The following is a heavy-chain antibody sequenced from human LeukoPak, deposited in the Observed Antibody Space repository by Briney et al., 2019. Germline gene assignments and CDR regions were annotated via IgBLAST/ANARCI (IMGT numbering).Heavy chain of an antibody. CDR1: GYTFTGYY. CDR2: INPSSGGT. Sequence: ASVKVSCKASGYTFTGYYMHWVRQAPGQGLECIGWINPSSGGTNNAQKFQGRVTLTRDTSISTAYMELSRLTSDDTAVYYCARFTSYYIHCTNGVCYTDYFDYWGQGTLVTVSS. D-gene: IGHD2-8*01. V-gene: IGHV1-2*02. CDR3: ARFTSYYIHCTNGVCYTDYFDY. J-gene: IGHJ4*02.